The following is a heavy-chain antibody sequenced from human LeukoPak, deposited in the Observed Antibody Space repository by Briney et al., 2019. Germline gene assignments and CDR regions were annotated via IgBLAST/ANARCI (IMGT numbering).Heavy chain of an antibody. V-gene: IGHV3-23*01. CDR3: AKQMSTVTFTPFDY. Sequence: GGSLRLSCAASGLTIRSHAMSWVRQAPGKGLEWVSGISGSGGSTYYVDSVKGRFTISRDNSKNTLYLQMNSLRADDTAVYYCAKQMSTVTFTPFDYWGQGTLVTVSS. CDR1: GLTIRSHA. D-gene: IGHD4-17*01. CDR2: ISGSGGST. J-gene: IGHJ4*02.